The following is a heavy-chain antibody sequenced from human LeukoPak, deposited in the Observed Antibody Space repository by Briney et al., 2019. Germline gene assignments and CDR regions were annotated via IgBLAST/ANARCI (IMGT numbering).Heavy chain of an antibody. D-gene: IGHD2-15*01. CDR2: IWYDGSNK. V-gene: IGHV3-30*02. J-gene: IGHJ4*02. CDR3: ATDRATQYFDY. CDR1: GITFRNYG. Sequence: GGSLRLSCAASGITFRNYGVHWVRQAPGKGLEWVAFIWYDGSNKYYADSVKGRFTISRDNSRNTLFLQMNSLRVEDTAVYYCATDRATQYFDYWGQGTLVSVPS.